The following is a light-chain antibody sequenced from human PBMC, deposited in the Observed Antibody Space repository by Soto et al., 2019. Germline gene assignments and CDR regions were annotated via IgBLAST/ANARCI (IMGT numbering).Light chain of an antibody. J-gene: IGKJ5*01. CDR2: GPS. V-gene: IGKV3-20*01. CDR3: QQYGNSPPGT. CDR1: QSVGNNH. Sequence: TVLTQSPGTLYFSPGERATLSCRASQSVGNNHVAWYQQRRGLPPRLLIYGPSNRATGIPDRFSGSGSGTDFTLTISRLEPEDFAVYFCQQYGNSPPGTFGQGTRLESK.